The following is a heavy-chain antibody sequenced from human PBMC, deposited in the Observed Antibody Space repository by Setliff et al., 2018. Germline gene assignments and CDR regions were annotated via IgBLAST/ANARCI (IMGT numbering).Heavy chain of an antibody. CDR2: INHSGST. J-gene: IGHJ3*02. Sequence: SETLSLTCGASGGSFSDYYWTWIRRTPGKGLEWIGEINHSGSTKCNPSLKSRVTISLDTSRKQFSLKLTSVTAADTAVYYCARDAGDGYGVDAYAGGGFDIWGQGTMVTVSS. D-gene: IGHD4-17*01. V-gene: IGHV4-34*01. CDR3: ARDAGDGYGVDAYAGGGFDI. CDR1: GGSFSDYY.